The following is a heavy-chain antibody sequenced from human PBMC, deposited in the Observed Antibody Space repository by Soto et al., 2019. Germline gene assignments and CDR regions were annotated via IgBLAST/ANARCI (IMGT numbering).Heavy chain of an antibody. Sequence: SGGSLRLSCAASGFTFSSYAMSWVRQAPGKGLEWVSAISGSGGSTYYADSVKGRFTISRDNSKNTLYLQMNSLRAEDTAVYYCAKGSGGEYSGYDWGTYYYYYYYMDVWGKGTTVTVSS. J-gene: IGHJ6*03. V-gene: IGHV3-23*01. CDR3: AKGSGGEYSGYDWGTYYYYYYYMDV. D-gene: IGHD5-12*01. CDR1: GFTFSSYA. CDR2: ISGSGGST.